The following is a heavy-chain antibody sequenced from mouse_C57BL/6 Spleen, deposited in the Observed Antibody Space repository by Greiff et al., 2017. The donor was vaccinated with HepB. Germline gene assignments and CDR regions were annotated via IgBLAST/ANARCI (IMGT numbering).Heavy chain of an antibody. Sequence: QVQLQQPGAELVMPGASVKLSCKASGYTFTSYWMHWVKQRPGQGLEWIGEIDPSDSYTNYNQKFKGKSTLTVDKSSSTAYMQLSSLTSEDSAVYYCGRRDYYGSMVMDYWGQGTSVTVSS. CDR3: GRRDYYGSMVMDY. D-gene: IGHD1-1*01. V-gene: IGHV1-69*01. J-gene: IGHJ4*01. CDR1: GYTFTSYW. CDR2: IDPSDSYT.